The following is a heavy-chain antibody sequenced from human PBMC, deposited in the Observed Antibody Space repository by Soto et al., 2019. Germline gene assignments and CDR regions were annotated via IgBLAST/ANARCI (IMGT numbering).Heavy chain of an antibody. Sequence: QVQLVDSGGDVVQPGRSLRLSCAASGFTFSNYGMHWVRQAPGKGLEWVAVISYDGSNKYYADSVKGRFTISRDNSKNTLYLQMNSLRAEDTAVYYCAKGGEQLVRYYFDYWGQGTLFTVSS. J-gene: IGHJ4*02. V-gene: IGHV3-30*18. D-gene: IGHD6-13*01. CDR3: AKGGEQLVRYYFDY. CDR2: ISYDGSNK. CDR1: GFTFSNYG.